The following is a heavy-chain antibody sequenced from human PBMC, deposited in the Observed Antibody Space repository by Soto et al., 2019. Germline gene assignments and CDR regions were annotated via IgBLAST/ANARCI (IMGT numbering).Heavy chain of an antibody. J-gene: IGHJ4*02. V-gene: IGHV3-30*18. CDR1: GFTFSSYG. CDR2: ISYDGRSI. Sequence: PGGSLRLSCAASGFTFSSYGMHWVRQAPGKGLEWVALISYDGRSIYYRDSVMDRFTISRDNSKNTLFLEMDSLRAEDTAVYYCAKDPLSMVRGVTNYFDYWGQGIQVTVSS. CDR3: AKDPLSMVRGVTNYFDY. D-gene: IGHD3-10*01.